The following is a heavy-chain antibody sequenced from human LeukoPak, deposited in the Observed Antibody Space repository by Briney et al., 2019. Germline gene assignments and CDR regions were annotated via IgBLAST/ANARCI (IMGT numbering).Heavy chain of an antibody. CDR2: INPNSGGT. D-gene: IGHD2-2*01. CDR1: GYTFTGYY. J-gene: IGHJ4*02. Sequence: ASVKVSCKASGYTFTGYYMHWVRQAPGQGLEWMGWINPNSGGTNYAQKFQGRVTMTTDTSTSTAYMELRSLRSDDTAVYYCARDGGYCSSTSCYDQLDYWGQGTLVTVSS. V-gene: IGHV1-2*02. CDR3: ARDGGYCSSTSCYDQLDY.